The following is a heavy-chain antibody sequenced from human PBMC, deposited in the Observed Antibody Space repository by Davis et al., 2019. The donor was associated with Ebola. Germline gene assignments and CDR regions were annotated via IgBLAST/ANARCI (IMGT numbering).Heavy chain of an antibody. J-gene: IGHJ4*02. D-gene: IGHD6-6*01. Sequence: PGGSLRLSCAASGFAFDDFGMSWVRQAPGRGLEWVAGINWNGASTGYAVSLKSRFTISRDNAKNSLYLQMNSLRAEDTAVYYCARSRHFDYWGQGIVVTVSS. CDR2: INWNGAST. CDR1: GFAFDDFG. CDR3: ARSRHFDY. V-gene: IGHV3-20*04.